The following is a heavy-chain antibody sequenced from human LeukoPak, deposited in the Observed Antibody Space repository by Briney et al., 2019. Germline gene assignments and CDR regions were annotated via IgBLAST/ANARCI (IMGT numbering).Heavy chain of an antibody. Sequence: ASVKVSCNASGYTFTSYDINWVRQATGQGLEWMGGIIPIFGTANYAQKFQGRVTIAADESTSTAYMELSSLRSEDTAVYYCARETGTGDLDYWGQGTLVTVSS. J-gene: IGHJ4*02. CDR2: IIPIFGTA. CDR1: GYTFTSYD. V-gene: IGHV1-69*13. D-gene: IGHD7-27*01. CDR3: ARETGTGDLDY.